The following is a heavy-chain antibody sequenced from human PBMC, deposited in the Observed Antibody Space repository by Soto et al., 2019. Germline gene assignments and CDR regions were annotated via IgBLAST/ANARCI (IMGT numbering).Heavy chain of an antibody. CDR2: IIPILNLV. D-gene: IGHD5-18*01. CDR1: GSSFSTYT. Sequence: QVHPVQSGAEVKKPGSSVKVSCKSSGSSFSTYTITWVRQAPGQGLELMGRIIPILNLVNYAQQFQGRVTMTANKATTTDYMELSSLRAEDTAGYYCATVEGTGLVTDLWGQGTLVTVS. J-gene: IGHJ4*02. CDR3: ATVEGTGLVTDL. V-gene: IGHV1-69*02.